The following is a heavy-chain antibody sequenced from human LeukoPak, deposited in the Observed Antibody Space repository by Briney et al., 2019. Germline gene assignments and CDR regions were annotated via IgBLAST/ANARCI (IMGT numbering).Heavy chain of an antibody. Sequence: PSETLSLTCTVSGGSISSGGYDWGWIRQQRGKGLEWIGYIYYRGSTYYNPSLKSRVTISVDTSKNQFSLKLSSVTAADTAVYYCARDGWFGDFGAFDIWGQGTMVTVSS. CDR1: GGSISSGGYD. CDR3: ARDGWFGDFGAFDI. J-gene: IGHJ3*02. CDR2: IYYRGST. V-gene: IGHV4-31*03. D-gene: IGHD3-10*01.